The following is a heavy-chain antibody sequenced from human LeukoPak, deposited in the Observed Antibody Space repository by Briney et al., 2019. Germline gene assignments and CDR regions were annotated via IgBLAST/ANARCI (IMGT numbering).Heavy chain of an antibody. CDR1: GGSISSGDYY. D-gene: IGHD1-26*01. J-gene: IGHJ4*02. V-gene: IGHV4-30-4*01. Sequence: SQTLSLTCTVPGGSISSGDYYWSWIRQPPGKGLEWIAYIYYSGSTYYNPSLKSRVTISLDTSKNQFSLKLSSVTAADTAVYYCARAPVYSGTFFDYWGQGTLVTVSS. CDR2: IYYSGST. CDR3: ARAPVYSGTFFDY.